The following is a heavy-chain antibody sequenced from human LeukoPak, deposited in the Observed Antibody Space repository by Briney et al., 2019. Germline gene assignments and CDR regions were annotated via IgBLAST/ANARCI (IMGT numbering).Heavy chain of an antibody. D-gene: IGHD6-19*01. CDR1: GFTFSTYW. CDR3: ARDEGSGWFVY. V-gene: IGHV3-7*04. J-gene: IGHJ4*02. CDR2: MKGDGSDK. Sequence: PGGSLRLSCAASGFTFSTYWMSWVRQAPGEGLEWVANMKGDGSDKNYVDSVKGRFTIYGDNAKNSMYLQMNRLRDDDSAVYYCARDEGSGWFVYWGQGILVIVSS.